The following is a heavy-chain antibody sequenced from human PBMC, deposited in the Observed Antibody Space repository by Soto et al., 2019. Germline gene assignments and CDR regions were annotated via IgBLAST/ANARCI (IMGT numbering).Heavy chain of an antibody. CDR3: VRQGIGNLHGLVDV. V-gene: IGHV4-59*08. J-gene: IGHJ6*02. CDR1: SGPSSSHN. D-gene: IGHD1-7*01. CDR2: VYYTGGT. Sequence: QVQLQQSGPGLVKPSETLSLTCTVSSGPSSSHNWGWIRQPPGRGLEWIGYVYYTGGTSYNPSLKSWVXXSADTSTNPISLTLRSVTAADTAVYYCVRQGIGNLHGLVDVWGQGTTVRVSS.